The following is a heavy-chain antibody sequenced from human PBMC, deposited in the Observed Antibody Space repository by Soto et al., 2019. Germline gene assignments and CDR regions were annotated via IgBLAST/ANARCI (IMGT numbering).Heavy chain of an antibody. V-gene: IGHV6-1*01. CDR3: SKGDNLGPKTGYAFDP. CDR2: TYFRSKWYN. D-gene: IGHD5-12*01. Sequence: SQTLSLTCAISGDSVSSNTASWNWIRQSPSRGLEWLGRTYFRSKWYNDYAVSVKSRIIINPDTSNNQFSLQLNSVTPEDTAVYFCSKGDNLGPKTGYAFDPWGQGIMVTVSS. CDR1: GDSVSSNTAS. J-gene: IGHJ5*02.